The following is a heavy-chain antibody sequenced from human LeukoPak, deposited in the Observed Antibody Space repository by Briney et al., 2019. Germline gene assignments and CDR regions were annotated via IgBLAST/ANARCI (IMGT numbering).Heavy chain of an antibody. J-gene: IGHJ5*02. CDR2: IYYSGST. D-gene: IGHD3-10*01. V-gene: IGHV4-59*01. CDR3: ARAGGNGFDP. Sequence: NSSETLSLTCTVSGGSISSYYWSWIRQPPGKGLEWIGYIYYSGSTNYNPSLKSRVTISVDTSKNQFSLKLSSVTAADTAVYYCARAGGNGFDPWGQGTLVTVSS. CDR1: GGSISSYY.